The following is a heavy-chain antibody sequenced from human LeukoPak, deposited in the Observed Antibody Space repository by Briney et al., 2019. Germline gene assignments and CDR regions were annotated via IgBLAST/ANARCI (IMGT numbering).Heavy chain of an antibody. D-gene: IGHD3-22*01. CDR3: ARQLYYSDSPDYYIDV. CDR1: GGSISSRSYY. Sequence: SETLSLTCTVSGGSISSRSYYWGWIRQPPGKGLEWIGSIYYSGSTYYYPSLQSRVSISVDTSQNQFSLKLSSVTAADTAVYYCARQLYYSDSPDYYIDVWGKGTTVTVSS. J-gene: IGHJ6*03. CDR2: IYYSGST. V-gene: IGHV4-39*01.